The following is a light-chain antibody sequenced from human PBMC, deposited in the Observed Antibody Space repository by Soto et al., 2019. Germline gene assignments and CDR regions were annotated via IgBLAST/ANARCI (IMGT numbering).Light chain of an antibody. Sequence: QSVLTQPRSVSGSPGQSVTISCTGTSSDVGVYNYVSWYQQYPGKAPKIMIYDVSKRPSGVPDRFPGSKSDNTASLTISGLQAEDEADYYCCSYAGSYTFVFGIGTKATVL. CDR3: CSYAGSYTFV. CDR1: SSDVGVYNY. J-gene: IGLJ1*01. V-gene: IGLV2-11*01. CDR2: DVS.